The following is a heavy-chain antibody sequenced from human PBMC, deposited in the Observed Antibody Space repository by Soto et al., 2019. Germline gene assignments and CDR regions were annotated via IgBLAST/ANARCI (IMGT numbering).Heavy chain of an antibody. D-gene: IGHD5-18*01. V-gene: IGHV4-59*01. Sequence: QVQLQESGPGLVKPSETLSLTCTVSGGSISNYYWSWIRQPPGKGLEWIGYIYSSGSTNYNPSLKSRVTISAETSKNQVSLKLTSVTAADTAVYYCARDHPHSYGIYYFDYWGQGTLVTVSS. CDR2: IYSSGST. CDR3: ARDHPHSYGIYYFDY. CDR1: GGSISNYY. J-gene: IGHJ4*02.